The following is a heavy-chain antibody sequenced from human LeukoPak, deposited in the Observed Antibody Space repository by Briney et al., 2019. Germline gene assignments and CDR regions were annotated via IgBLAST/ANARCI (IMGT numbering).Heavy chain of an antibody. J-gene: IGHJ5*02. CDR1: GYSFTSYW. CDR2: IYPGDSDT. V-gene: IGHV5-51*01. CDR3: ARGRDYYGSGSYYFNWFDP. D-gene: IGHD3-10*01. Sequence: GESLKISCKGSGYSFTSYWIGWVRQMPGKGLEWMGIIYPGDSDTRYSPSFQGQVTISADKSISTAYLQWSSLKASDTAMYYCARGRDYYGSGSYYFNWFDPRGQGTLVTVSS.